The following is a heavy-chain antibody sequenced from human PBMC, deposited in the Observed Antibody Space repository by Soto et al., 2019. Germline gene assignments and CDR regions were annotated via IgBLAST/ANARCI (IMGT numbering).Heavy chain of an antibody. CDR2: ISPDGSDV. Sequence: GGSLRLSCAASGFPFTSYWMNWVRQTPGKGLMWVSRISPDGSDVGYADSVEDRFTVSRDNAKNTLYLQMHSLRAEDTAMYYCACWGHIVPVAPSDFGRCGQGTLVTVSS. CDR3: ACWGHIVPVAPSDFGR. J-gene: IGHJ4*02. CDR1: GFPFTSYW. D-gene: IGHD2-8*02. V-gene: IGHV3-74*01.